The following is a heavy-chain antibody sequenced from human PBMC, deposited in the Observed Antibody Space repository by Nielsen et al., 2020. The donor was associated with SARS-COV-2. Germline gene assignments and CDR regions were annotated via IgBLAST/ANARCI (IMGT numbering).Heavy chain of an antibody. J-gene: IGHJ6*02. CDR3: ARDKGDYGSEAAGMDV. Sequence: ASVKVSCKASGYTFTSYYMHWVRQAPGQGLEWMGIINPSGGSTSYAQKFQGRVTMTRDTSTSTVYMELSSLRSEDTAVYYCARDKGDYGSEAAGMDVWGQGTTVIVSS. V-gene: IGHV1-46*01. CDR2: INPSGGST. D-gene: IGHD4-17*01. CDR1: GYTFTSYY.